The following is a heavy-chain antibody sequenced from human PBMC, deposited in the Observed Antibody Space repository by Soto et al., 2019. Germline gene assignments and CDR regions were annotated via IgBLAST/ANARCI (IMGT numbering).Heavy chain of an antibody. V-gene: IGHV3-30*18. CDR2: ISYDGSNK. CDR1: GFTFSSYG. D-gene: IGHD1-1*01. J-gene: IGHJ6*02. Sequence: QVQLVESGGGVVQPGRSLRLSCAASGFTFSSYGMHWVRQAPGKGLEWVAVISYDGSNKYYADSVKGRFTISRDNSKNTLYLQMNSPRDEDTAVYYCAKVSARVPYYGMDVWGQGTMVTVSS. CDR3: AKVSARVPYYGMDV.